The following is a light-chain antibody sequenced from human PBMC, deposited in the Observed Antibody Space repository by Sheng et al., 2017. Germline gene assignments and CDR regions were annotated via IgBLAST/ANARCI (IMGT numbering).Light chain of an antibody. J-gene: IGLJ1*01. Sequence: SYVLTQPPSVSVAPGKTARITCGGNNIGTKSVHWYQQRPGQAPVLVVYDNSDRPSGIPERFSGSNSGNTATLTISRVEAGDEADYFCQVGDSISDHYVFGTGTKVT. V-gene: IGLV3-21*03. CDR2: DNS. CDR3: QVGDSISDHYV. CDR1: NIGTKS.